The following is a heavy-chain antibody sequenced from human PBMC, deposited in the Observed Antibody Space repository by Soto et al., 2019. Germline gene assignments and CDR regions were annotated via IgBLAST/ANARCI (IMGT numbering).Heavy chain of an antibody. D-gene: IGHD2-8*01. CDR1: GFTFEDYA. Sequence: GGSLRLSCAASGFTFEDYAMHWVRQDPGKGLEWVSSISWNSVNVGYADSVRGRFTISRDNAKNSLYLQMNSLKPEDTALYFCAKDKSNEELSVYYYNGLDVWGQGTTVSVSS. CDR2: ISWNSVNV. V-gene: IGHV3-9*01. J-gene: IGHJ6*02. CDR3: AKDKSNEELSVYYYNGLDV.